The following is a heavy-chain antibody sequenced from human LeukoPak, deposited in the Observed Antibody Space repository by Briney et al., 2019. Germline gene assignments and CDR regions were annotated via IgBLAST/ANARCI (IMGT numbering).Heavy chain of an antibody. Sequence: GGSLRLSCAASGFTFSSYAMSWVRQAPGKGLEWVSGISGSGGSTYYADSVKGRFTISRDNSKNTLYLQMNSLRAEDTAVYYCAKSSSGYYLSHFDYWGQGTLVTVSS. J-gene: IGHJ4*02. CDR1: GFTFSSYA. CDR2: ISGSGGST. V-gene: IGHV3-23*01. D-gene: IGHD3-22*01. CDR3: AKSSSGYYLSHFDY.